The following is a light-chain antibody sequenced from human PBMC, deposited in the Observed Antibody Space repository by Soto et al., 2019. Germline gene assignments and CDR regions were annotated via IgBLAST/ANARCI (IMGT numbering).Light chain of an antibody. CDR1: SSDVGSYNY. CDR2: DVS. CDR3: GSYTTTSTYV. J-gene: IGLJ1*01. V-gene: IGLV2-14*01. Sequence: QSALTQPASVSGSPGQSITISCTGTSSDVGSYNYVSWYQQHPGKAPKLMVYDVSNRPSGVSNRFSGSKSGNTASLTISGLQAEDEADYYCGSYTTTSTYVFGPRTKLTVL.